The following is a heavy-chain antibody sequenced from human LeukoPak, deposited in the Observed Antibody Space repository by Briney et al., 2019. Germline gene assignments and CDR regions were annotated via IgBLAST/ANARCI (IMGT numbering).Heavy chain of an antibody. D-gene: IGHD3-22*01. Sequence: PSETLSLTCAVSGGSISSSNWWSWVRQPPGKGLEWIGEIHHSGSTNYNPSLKSRVTISVDKSKNQFSLKLSSVTAADTAVYYCARDVRDSSGYYLRAFGYWGQGTLVTVPS. CDR3: ARDVRDSSGYYLRAFGY. J-gene: IGHJ4*02. CDR2: IHHSGST. CDR1: GGSISSSNW. V-gene: IGHV4-4*02.